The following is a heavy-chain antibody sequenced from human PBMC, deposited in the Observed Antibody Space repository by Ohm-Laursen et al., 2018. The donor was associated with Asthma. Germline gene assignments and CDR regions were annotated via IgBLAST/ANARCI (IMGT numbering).Heavy chain of an antibody. V-gene: IGHV3-30-3*01. CDR3: ARDGSPYSSSWYYFDY. CDR1: GFTFSSNA. D-gene: IGHD6-13*01. J-gene: IGHJ4*02. Sequence: SLRLSCAASGFTFSSNAMHWVRQAPGKGLEWVAVISYDGSNKYYADSVKGRFTISRDNSKNTLYLQMNSLRAEDTAVYYCARDGSPYSSSWYYFDYWSQGTLVTVSS. CDR2: ISYDGSNK.